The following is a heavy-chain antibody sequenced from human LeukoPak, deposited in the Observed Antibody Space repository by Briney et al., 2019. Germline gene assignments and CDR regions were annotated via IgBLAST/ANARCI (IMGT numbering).Heavy chain of an antibody. J-gene: IGHJ4*02. Sequence: GESLKISCKASGYSFTNHWIGWVRQMPGKGLEWMGIIYPGDSDTTYSPSFQGQVTISADKSISTAYPQWSSLKASDTAMYYCARRMVRGVITSPFDFWGQGTLVTVSS. CDR3: ARRMVRGVITSPFDF. D-gene: IGHD3-10*01. V-gene: IGHV5-51*01. CDR1: GYSFTNHW. CDR2: IYPGDSDT.